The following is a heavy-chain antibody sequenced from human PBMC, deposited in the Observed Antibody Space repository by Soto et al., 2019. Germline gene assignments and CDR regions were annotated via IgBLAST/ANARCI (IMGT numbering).Heavy chain of an antibody. CDR3: ARTKDIVLVPAATHSDY. Sequence: QVQLQESGPGLVKPSQTLSLTCTVSGGSISSGGYYWSWIRQHPGKGLEWIGYIYYSGSTYYNPSLKSRVTTAVDSSKNQFSLKLSSVTAADTAVYYCARTKDIVLVPAATHSDYWGQGTLVTVSS. J-gene: IGHJ4*02. CDR1: GGSISSGGYY. CDR2: IYYSGST. V-gene: IGHV4-31*03. D-gene: IGHD2-2*01.